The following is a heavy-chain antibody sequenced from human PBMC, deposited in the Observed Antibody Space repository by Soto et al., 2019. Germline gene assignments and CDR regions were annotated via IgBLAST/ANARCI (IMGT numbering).Heavy chain of an antibody. Sequence: GGSLRLSCEACGFTFSSYAMSWVRQAPGKGLEWVSAISGSGGSTYYADSVKGRFTISRDNSKNTLYLQMNSLRAEDTAVYYCAKDPRIRYFDWPSDYWGQGTLVTVSS. CDR2: ISGSGGST. D-gene: IGHD3-9*01. CDR3: AKDPRIRYFDWPSDY. CDR1: GFTFSSYA. J-gene: IGHJ4*02. V-gene: IGHV3-23*01.